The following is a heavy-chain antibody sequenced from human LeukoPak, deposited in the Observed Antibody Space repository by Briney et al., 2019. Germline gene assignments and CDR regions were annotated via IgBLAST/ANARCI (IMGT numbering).Heavy chain of an antibody. J-gene: IGHJ4*02. CDR2: IRYDGSNK. CDR3: AKAASASAAIDY. D-gene: IGHD2-2*01. CDR1: GFTFSSYG. V-gene: IGHV3-30*02. Sequence: PGGSLRLSCAASGFTFSSYGMHWVRQAPGKGLEWVAFIRYDGSNKYYADSVKGRFTISRDNSKNTLYLQMNSLRAEDTAVYYCAKAASASAAIDYWGQGTLVTVSS.